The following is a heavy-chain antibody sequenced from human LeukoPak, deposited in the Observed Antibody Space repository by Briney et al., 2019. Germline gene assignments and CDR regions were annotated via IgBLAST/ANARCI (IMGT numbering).Heavy chain of an antibody. V-gene: IGHV4-59*08. CDR2: IYYSGST. CDR3: ARHLRTTVTTFWFDP. CDR1: GGSISSYY. J-gene: IGHJ5*02. Sequence: SETLSLTCTVSGGSISSYYWSWIRQPPGKGLEWIGYIYYSGSTNYNTSLKSRVTISVDTSKNQFSLKLSSVTAADTAVYYCARHLRTTVTTFWFDPWGQGTLVTVSS. D-gene: IGHD4-17*01.